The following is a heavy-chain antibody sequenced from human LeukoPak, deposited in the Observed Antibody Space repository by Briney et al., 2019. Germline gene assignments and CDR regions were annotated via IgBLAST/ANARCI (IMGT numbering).Heavy chain of an antibody. J-gene: IGHJ3*02. CDR2: INHSGST. CDR1: GGSISSSSYY. Sequence: SETLSLTCTVSGGSISSSSYYWGWIRQPPGKGLEWIGEINHSGSTNYNPSLKSRVTISVDTSKNQFSLKLSSVTAADTAVYYCARADPDTVDAFDIWGQGTMVTVSS. CDR3: ARADPDTVDAFDI. D-gene: IGHD4-17*01. V-gene: IGHV4-39*07.